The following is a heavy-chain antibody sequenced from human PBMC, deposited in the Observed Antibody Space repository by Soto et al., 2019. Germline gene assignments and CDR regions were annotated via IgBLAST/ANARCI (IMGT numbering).Heavy chain of an antibody. D-gene: IGHD3-9*01. CDR1: GGSISSGDYY. CDR3: ARALNYDILTGYPSNYYYYGMDV. J-gene: IGHJ6*02. Sequence: SETLSLTCTVSGGSISSGDYYWSWIRQPPGKGLEWIGYIYYSGSTYYNPSLKSRVTISVDTSKNQFSLKLSSVTAADTAVYYCARALNYDILTGYPSNYYYYGMDVWGQGTAVTVSS. CDR2: IYYSGST. V-gene: IGHV4-30-4*01.